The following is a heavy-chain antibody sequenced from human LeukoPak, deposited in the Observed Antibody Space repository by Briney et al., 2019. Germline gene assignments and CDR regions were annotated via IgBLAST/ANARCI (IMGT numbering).Heavy chain of an antibody. CDR1: GGSMRSNSFY. J-gene: IGHJ6*03. CDR2: IYYSGST. Sequence: PSETLSLTCTVSGGSMRSNSFYWGWIRQSPGKGLEWIGSIYYSGSTYYNPSLKSRVTISVDTSKNQFSLKLSSVTAADTAVYYCARNGPTWGRSVGYYYYMDVWGKGTTVTVSS. CDR3: ARNGPTWGRSVGYYYYMDV. D-gene: IGHD1-1*01. V-gene: IGHV4-39*07.